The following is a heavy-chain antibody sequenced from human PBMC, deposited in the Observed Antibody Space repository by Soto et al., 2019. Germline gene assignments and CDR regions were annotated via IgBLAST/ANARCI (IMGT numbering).Heavy chain of an antibody. J-gene: IGHJ4*02. CDR3: ARATDLDY. CDR2: IYYSGST. V-gene: IGHV4-59*01. CDR1: GCSISSYY. Sequence: SVPLSLTCTALGCSISSYYWSWIRQPPGKGLEWIGYIYYSGSTNYNPSLKSRVTISVDTSKNQFSLKLSSVTAADTAVYYCARATDLDYWGQGTLVTVS.